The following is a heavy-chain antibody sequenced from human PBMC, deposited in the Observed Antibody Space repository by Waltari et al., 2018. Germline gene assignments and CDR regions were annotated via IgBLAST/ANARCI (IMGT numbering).Heavy chain of an antibody. CDR3: ARVEYSSSSGDY. CDR1: GGSISSGSYY. Sequence: QVQLQESGPGLVKPSQTLSLTCTVSGGSISSGSYYWSWTRQPAGKGLEWIGRSHTSGSPNSHPSLKIRVTISVDTSKNQFSLKLSSVTAADTAVYYCARVEYSSSSGDYWGQGTLVTVSS. CDR2: SHTSGSP. D-gene: IGHD6-6*01. V-gene: IGHV4-61*02. J-gene: IGHJ4*02.